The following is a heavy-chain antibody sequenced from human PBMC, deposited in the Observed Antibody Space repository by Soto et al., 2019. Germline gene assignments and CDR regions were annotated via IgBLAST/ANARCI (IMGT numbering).Heavy chain of an antibody. CDR3: ARLDRLGYCSSTSCYSVSDVDY. D-gene: IGHD2-2*02. CDR1: GFFYGIYA. CDR2: ISGSGGGGNT. V-gene: IGHV3-23*01. J-gene: IGHJ4*02. Sequence: VQLLESGGGLVQPGGSLRLSCAASGFFYGIYAMHWVRQAPGKGPEWVSGISGSGGGGNTYYADSVKGRFTISRDNSKSTVFLHMNSLRAEDTAVYYCARLDRLGYCSSTSCYSVSDVDYWGQGTLVTVSS.